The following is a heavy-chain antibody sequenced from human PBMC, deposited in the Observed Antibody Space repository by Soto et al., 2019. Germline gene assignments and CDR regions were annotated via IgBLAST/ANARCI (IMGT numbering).Heavy chain of an antibody. D-gene: IGHD2-15*01. CDR2: IIPILGIA. J-gene: IGHJ5*02. V-gene: IGHV1-69*04. CDR1: GGTFSSYT. Sequence: RASLKVSCKASGGTFSSYTISWVRQAPGQGLEWMGRIIPILGIANYAQKFQGRVTITADKSTSTAYMELSSLRSEDTAVYYCARDLYCSGGSCYSSISWFDPWGQGTLVTVSS. CDR3: ARDLYCSGGSCYSSISWFDP.